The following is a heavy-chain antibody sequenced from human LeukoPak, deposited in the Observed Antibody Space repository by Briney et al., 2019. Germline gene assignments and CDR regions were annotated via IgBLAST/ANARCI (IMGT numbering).Heavy chain of an antibody. CDR1: GYTFTSYG. Sequence: ASVKVSCKASGYTFTSYGISWVRQAPGQGLEWMGWISAYNGNTNYAQKLQGRVTMTTDTSTSTAYMELRSLRSDDTPVYYCARQQQQLRVPNTPRFYYWGQGTLVTVSS. D-gene: IGHD6-13*01. J-gene: IGHJ4*02. CDR3: ARQQQQLRVPNTPRFYY. CDR2: ISAYNGNT. V-gene: IGHV1-18*01.